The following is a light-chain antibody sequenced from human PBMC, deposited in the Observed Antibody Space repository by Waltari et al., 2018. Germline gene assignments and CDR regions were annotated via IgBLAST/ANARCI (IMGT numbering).Light chain of an antibody. Sequence: QSALTQPASVSGSPGQSITISCTGTGSDVGSYVYVSWYQQHPGKGPKLMIFDVSNRPSVVSNRFSGSKSGNTASLTISGLQAEDEADYYCSSYTSSGTLIFGGGTKLTVL. CDR2: DVS. J-gene: IGLJ2*01. V-gene: IGLV2-14*03. CDR3: SSYTSSGTLI. CDR1: GSDVGSYVY.